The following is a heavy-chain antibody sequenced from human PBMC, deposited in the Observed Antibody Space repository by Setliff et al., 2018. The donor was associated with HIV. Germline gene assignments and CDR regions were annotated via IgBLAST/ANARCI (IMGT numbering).Heavy chain of an antibody. J-gene: IGHJ4*02. D-gene: IGHD4-17*01. CDR1: GFTFSTYA. Sequence: GGSLRLSCAASGFTFSTYAMSWVRQAPGKGLEWVSALSGAGGSTYYADSVKGRFTISRDNSKNTLYLQMSSLKVDDTAIYFCAKALYGHSSAVGPDFWGQGTLVTVSS. CDR2: LSGAGGST. CDR3: AKALYGHSSAVGPDF. V-gene: IGHV3-23*01.